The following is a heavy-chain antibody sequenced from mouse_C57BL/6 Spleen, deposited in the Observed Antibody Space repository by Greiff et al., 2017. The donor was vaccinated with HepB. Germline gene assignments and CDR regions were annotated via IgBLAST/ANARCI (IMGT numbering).Heavy chain of an antibody. Sequence: EVKLVESGGGLVQPGGSLKLSCAASGFTFSDYYMYWVRQTPEKRLEWVAYISNGGGSTYYPDTVKGRFTISRDNAKNTLYLQMSRLKSEDTAMYYCARHGYDGGYYAMDYWGQGTSVTVSS. D-gene: IGHD2-2*01. V-gene: IGHV5-12*01. J-gene: IGHJ4*01. CDR3: ARHGYDGGYYAMDY. CDR2: ISNGGGST. CDR1: GFTFSDYY.